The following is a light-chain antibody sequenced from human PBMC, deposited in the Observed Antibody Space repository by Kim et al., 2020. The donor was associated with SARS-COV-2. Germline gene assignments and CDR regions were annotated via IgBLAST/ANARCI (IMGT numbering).Light chain of an antibody. V-gene: IGLV3-21*04. J-gene: IGLJ3*02. CDR1: NSGSKS. CDR3: QVWDSSSDHPV. Sequence: PGKTARITCGGNNSGSKSVHWYQQKPGQAPVLVIYYDSDRPSGIPERFSGSKSGNTATLTISRVEAGDEADYYCQVWDSSSDHPVFGGGTQLTVL. CDR2: YDS.